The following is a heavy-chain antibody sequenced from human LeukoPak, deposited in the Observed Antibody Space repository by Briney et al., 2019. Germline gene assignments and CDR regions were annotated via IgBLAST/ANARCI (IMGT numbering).Heavy chain of an antibody. CDR3: ARAKQWLANNFYYCYGMDV. D-gene: IGHD6-19*01. J-gene: IGHJ6*02. CDR1: ARSISSYY. V-gene: IGHV4-4*07. CDR2: IYTSGRT. Sequence: SETMSLTCTVSARSISSYYWSWIRQPAGKGLEWIGRIYTSGRTNYNPSLKSRVTMSVDMSNNQFSLKLSSVTAADTAVYYCARAKQWLANNFYYCYGMDVWGQGTTVTVSS.